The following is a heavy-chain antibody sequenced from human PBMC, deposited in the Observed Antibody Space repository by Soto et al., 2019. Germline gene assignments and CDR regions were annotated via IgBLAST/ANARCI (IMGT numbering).Heavy chain of an antibody. CDR3: XXXXXXXXXFKY. V-gene: IGHV2-5*02. CDR1: GFSLSTSGVG. J-gene: IGHJ4*02. CDR2: IYWDDDK. Sequence: QITLKESGPTLVKPTQTLTLACTFSGFSLSTSGVGVGWIRQPPGKALEWLALIYWDDDKRYSPSLKSRLTXXXXXXXXXXXXXXXXXXXXXXXXXXXXXXXXXXXXFKYWGQGTLVTVSS.